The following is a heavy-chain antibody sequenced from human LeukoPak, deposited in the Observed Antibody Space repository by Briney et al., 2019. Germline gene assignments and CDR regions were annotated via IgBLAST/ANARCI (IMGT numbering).Heavy chain of an antibody. V-gene: IGHV3-30*04. D-gene: IGHD5-18*01. Sequence: HSGGSLRLSCAASGFTFSSNAMDWVRQAPGKGLEWVAVVSYDGSNKFHADSVKGRFTISRDNSKNTLYLQMNSLRAEDTAVYYCARDWSLGYSIDYWGQGTLVTVSS. J-gene: IGHJ4*02. CDR2: VSYDGSNK. CDR1: GFTFSSNA. CDR3: ARDWSLGYSIDY.